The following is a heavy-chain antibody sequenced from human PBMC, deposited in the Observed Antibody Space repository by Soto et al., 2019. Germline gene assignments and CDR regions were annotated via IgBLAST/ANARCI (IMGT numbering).Heavy chain of an antibody. Sequence: DVQLLESGGGLVQWGGSLRLSCVTSGFTFSTYGMTWVRQAPGKGLEWVSYGGSGGSRYYAESVRVRFTISRDNSKNTLSLEMNSLRAEDTATYYCVKFGGRAYPYYYMDVWGKGTTVTVSS. CDR2: YGGSGGSR. CDR1: GFTFSTYG. D-gene: IGHD3-10*01. CDR3: VKFGGRAYPYYYMDV. V-gene: IGHV3-23*01. J-gene: IGHJ6*03.